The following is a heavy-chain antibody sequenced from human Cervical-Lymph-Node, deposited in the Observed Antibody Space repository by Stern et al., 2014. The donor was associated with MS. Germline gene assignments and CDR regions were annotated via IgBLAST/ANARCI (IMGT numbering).Heavy chain of an antibody. Sequence: VQLVQSGAEVKKPGASVKVSCKVSGYTLTELSMHWVRQAPGKGLEWMGGFDPEDGETIYAQKFQGRVTMTEDTSTNTAYMELSSLRSEDTAVYYCATHTWGDILTGRDYFDYWGQGTLVTVSS. CDR3: ATHTWGDILTGRDYFDY. D-gene: IGHD3-9*01. CDR2: FDPEDGET. J-gene: IGHJ4*02. V-gene: IGHV1-24*01. CDR1: GYTLTELS.